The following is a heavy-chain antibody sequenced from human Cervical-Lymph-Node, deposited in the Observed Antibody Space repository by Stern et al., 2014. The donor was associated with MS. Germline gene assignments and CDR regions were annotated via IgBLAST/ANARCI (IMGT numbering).Heavy chain of an antibody. J-gene: IGHJ4*02. CDR1: GFTFTSYW. V-gene: IGHV3-7*01. D-gene: IGHD4-11*01. Sequence: EVQLVESGGGFVQPGGSLRLSCAASGFTFTSYWMSWVRPAPGRWLEWVANINEDGSEKFYVDAVKGRLTISRDNAKNALYLQMDSLRVDDTAVYYCAGDGVTTNYWGQGTLVTVSS. CDR2: INEDGSEK. CDR3: AGDGVTTNY.